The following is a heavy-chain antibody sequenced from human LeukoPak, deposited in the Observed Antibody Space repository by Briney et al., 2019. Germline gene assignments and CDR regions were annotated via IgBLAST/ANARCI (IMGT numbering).Heavy chain of an antibody. CDR1: GGSISSSSYY. D-gene: IGHD3-22*01. CDR2: IYYSGST. J-gene: IGHJ4*02. CDR3: ARDGSYYDSSGYQHYFDY. Sequence: SETLSLTCTVSGGSISSSSYYWGWIRQPPGKGLEWIGSIYYSGSTYYNPSLKSRVTISVDTSKNQFSLKLSSVTAADTAVYYCARDGSYYDSSGYQHYFDYWGQGTLVTVSS. V-gene: IGHV4-39*07.